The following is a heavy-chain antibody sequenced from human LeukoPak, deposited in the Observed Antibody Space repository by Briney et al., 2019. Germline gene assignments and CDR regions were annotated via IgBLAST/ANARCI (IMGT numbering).Heavy chain of an antibody. D-gene: IGHD2-8*01. V-gene: IGHV3-23*01. CDR1: GFTFSTYP. J-gene: IGHJ4*02. Sequence: PGGSLRLSCAASGFTFSTYPMHWVRQAPGKGLEWVSAISGSGGSTYYADSVKGRFTISRDNSKNTLYLQMNSLRAEDTAVYYCAKDRRSMGNWARADYWGQGTLVTVSS. CDR2: ISGSGGST. CDR3: AKDRRSMGNWARADY.